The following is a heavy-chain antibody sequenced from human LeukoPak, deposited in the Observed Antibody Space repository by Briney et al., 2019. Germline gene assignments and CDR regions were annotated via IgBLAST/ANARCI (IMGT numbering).Heavy chain of an antibody. CDR1: GFTFSSYA. CDR3: AKDRDGYNYYHYMDV. V-gene: IGHV3-23*01. CDR2: ISGSGGST. J-gene: IGHJ6*03. Sequence: PGGSLRLSCAASGFTFSSYAMSWVRQAPGKGLEWVSAISGSGGSTYYADSVKGRFTISRDNSKNTLYLQMNSLRAEDTAVYYCAKDRDGYNYYHYMDVWGKGTTVTVSS. D-gene: IGHD5-24*01.